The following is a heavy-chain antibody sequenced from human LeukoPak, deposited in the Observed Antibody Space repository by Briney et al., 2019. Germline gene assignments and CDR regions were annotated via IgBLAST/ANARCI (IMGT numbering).Heavy chain of an antibody. CDR3: ARVNWPAY. CDR1: GFTFSSYA. CDR2: ISGSGGST. V-gene: IGHV3-23*01. Sequence: GGSLRLSCAASGFTFSSYAMSWVRQAPGKGLEWVSAISGSGGSTYYADSVKGRFTISRDNAKNSLYLQMNSLRDEDTAVYYCARVNWPAYWGQGTLVTVSS. J-gene: IGHJ4*02.